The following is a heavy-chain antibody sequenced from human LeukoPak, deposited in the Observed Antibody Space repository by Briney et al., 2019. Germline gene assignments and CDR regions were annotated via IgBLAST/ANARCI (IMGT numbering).Heavy chain of an antibody. V-gene: IGHV3-21*01. CDR1: GFTFSSYN. Sequence: GGSLRLSCAASGFTFSSYNMNWLRQAPGKVLEGVSSISSSSRYIYYADSVKGRFTISRDNAKKSLYLQMNSLRAEDTAVYYCARSELGYNYYYMDVWGKGTTVTISS. J-gene: IGHJ6*03. CDR3: ARSELGYNYYYMDV. CDR2: ISSSSRYI. D-gene: IGHD3-10*01.